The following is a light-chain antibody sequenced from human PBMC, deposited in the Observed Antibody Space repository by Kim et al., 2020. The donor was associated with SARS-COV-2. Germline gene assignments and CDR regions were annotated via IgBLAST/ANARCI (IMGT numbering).Light chain of an antibody. V-gene: IGKV1-5*03. Sequence: DIQMTQSPSTLSASVGDRVTITCRASQNINSWLAWYQQKPGKAPKLLIYKASSLESGVPSRFSGSGSGTEFTLTISLQPDDFATYYCQQYNAHQTFGQGTKVEIK. CDR2: KAS. CDR1: QNINSW. CDR3: QQYNAHQT. J-gene: IGKJ1*01.